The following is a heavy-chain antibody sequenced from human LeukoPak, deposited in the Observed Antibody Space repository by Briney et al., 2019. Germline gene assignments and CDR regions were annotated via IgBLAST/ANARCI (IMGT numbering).Heavy chain of an antibody. Sequence: ASVTVSCKASGYTFTGYYMYWVRQAPGQGLEWMGVINPSGTGTSYAQKFQGRITMSRDTSTSTVYMELSSLRSEDTAFYYCATDHSMANTAWWFDPWGQGTLVTVSS. V-gene: IGHV1-46*01. J-gene: IGHJ5*02. D-gene: IGHD5-24*01. CDR1: GYTFTGYY. CDR2: INPSGTGT. CDR3: ATDHSMANTAWWFDP.